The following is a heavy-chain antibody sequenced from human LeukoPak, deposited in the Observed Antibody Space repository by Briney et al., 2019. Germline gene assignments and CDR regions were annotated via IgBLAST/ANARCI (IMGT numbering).Heavy chain of an antibody. CDR3: AHRMVTAMPEY. J-gene: IGHJ4*02. V-gene: IGHV2-5*01. D-gene: IGHD2-21*02. CDR1: GFSLSTSGVG. CDR2: IYWNDDK. Sequence: SGPTLVKPTQTLTLTCTFSGFSLSTSGVGVGWIRQPPGKALEWFALIYWNDDKRYSPSLKSRLTITKDTSKNQVVLTMTNMDPVDTATYYCAHRMVTAMPEYWGQGTLVTVSS.